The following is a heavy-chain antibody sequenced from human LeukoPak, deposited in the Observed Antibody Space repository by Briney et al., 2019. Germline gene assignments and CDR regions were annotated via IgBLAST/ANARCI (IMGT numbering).Heavy chain of an antibody. D-gene: IGHD3-10*01. CDR3: ARDPGGYMDV. Sequence: PGGSLRLSCVVSGFTFSSYWMSWVRQAPGKGLEWVADIKQDGSQKNYVNSLKGRFTISRDNAKNSLYLQMNSLRAEDTTVYYCARDPGGYMDVWGKGTTVTISS. CDR1: GFTFSSYW. V-gene: IGHV3-7*01. CDR2: IKQDGSQK. J-gene: IGHJ6*03.